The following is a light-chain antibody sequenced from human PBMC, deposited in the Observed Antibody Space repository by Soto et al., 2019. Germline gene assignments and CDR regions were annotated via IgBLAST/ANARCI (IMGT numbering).Light chain of an antibody. Sequence: DIQMTQSPSTLSASVGDRVTITCRASQSISTWLAWFQQKPGKAPNLLIYKASSLESGVPSRFSGSGSGTEVTLTISTLQPDDFATYYCQQYNSSPLTFGGGTKVEIK. CDR2: KAS. CDR1: QSISTW. V-gene: IGKV1-5*03. J-gene: IGKJ4*01. CDR3: QQYNSSPLT.